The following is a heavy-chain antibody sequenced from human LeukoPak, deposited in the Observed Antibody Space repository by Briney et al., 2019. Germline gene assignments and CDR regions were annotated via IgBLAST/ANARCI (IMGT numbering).Heavy chain of an antibody. CDR3: ARDSGRFDVFDI. Sequence: GGSLRLSCAASGFTVSTNYMSWVRQAPGKGLEWVSVIYSDGRTYYADSVKGRFTISRDNSKNTLYLQMNRLRAEDTAVYYCARDSGRFDVFDIWGQGTMVTVSS. CDR2: IYSDGRT. J-gene: IGHJ3*02. V-gene: IGHV3-53*01. D-gene: IGHD3-10*01. CDR1: GFTVSTNY.